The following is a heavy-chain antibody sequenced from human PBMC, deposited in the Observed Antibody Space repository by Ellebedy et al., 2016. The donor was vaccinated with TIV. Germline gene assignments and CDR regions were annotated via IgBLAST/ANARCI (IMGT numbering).Heavy chain of an antibody. V-gene: IGHV1-18*01. CDR3: ARDIGYGGKFDY. D-gene: IGHD4-23*01. CDR2: TFAYSANT. J-gene: IGHJ4*02. CDR1: GYNFAHYG. Sequence: AASVKVSCKASGYNFAHYGVSWVRQAPGQGLEWMGWTFAYSANTDWAQKFQGRVTMTTDTTTSTAYMELKSLRSDDTAVYYCARDIGYGGKFDYWGQGTLVTVSS.